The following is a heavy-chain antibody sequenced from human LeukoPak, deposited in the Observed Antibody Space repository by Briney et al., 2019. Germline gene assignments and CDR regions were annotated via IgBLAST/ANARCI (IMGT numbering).Heavy chain of an antibody. D-gene: IGHD3-3*01. CDR3: ARDQYDTWSRRGNFDS. V-gene: IGHV3-49*03. J-gene: IGHJ4*02. Sequence: GGSLRLSCTASGFTFGDYAMSWFRQAPGKGLEWVGFIRSKAYGGTTEYAASVKGRFTISRDDSKSIAYLQMNSLRAEDTAVFYCARDQYDTWSRRGNFDSWGQGTLVIVSS. CDR2: IRSKAYGGTT. CDR1: GFTFGDYA.